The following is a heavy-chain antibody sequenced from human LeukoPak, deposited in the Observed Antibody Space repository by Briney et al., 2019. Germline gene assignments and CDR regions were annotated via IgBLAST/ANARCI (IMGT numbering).Heavy chain of an antibody. CDR3: ASSVEGYYYYYMDV. CDR2: INHSGST. D-gene: IGHD3-3*01. J-gene: IGHJ6*03. V-gene: IGHV4-34*01. Sequence: KPSETLSLTCAVYGGSFSGYYWSWIRQPPGKGLEWIGEINHSGSTNYNPSLKSRVTISVDTSKNQFSLKLSSVTAADTAVYYCASSVEGYYYYYMDVWGRGATVTISS. CDR1: GGSFSGYY.